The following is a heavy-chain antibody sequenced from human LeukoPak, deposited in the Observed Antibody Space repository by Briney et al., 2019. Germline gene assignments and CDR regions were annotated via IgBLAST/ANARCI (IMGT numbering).Heavy chain of an antibody. CDR3: AKDLILWFGEFVY. CDR2: ISGRGGST. J-gene: IGHJ4*02. V-gene: IGHV3-23*01. CDR1: GFTFSSYA. D-gene: IGHD3-10*01. Sequence: GGSLRLFCASSGFTFSSYAMSWVRQAPGKGLEWVSAISGRGGSTYYADFAKVRFNIPRDNSKNTLYLQMNSLGAEDTAVYYCAKDLILWFGEFVYWGQGTLVTVPS.